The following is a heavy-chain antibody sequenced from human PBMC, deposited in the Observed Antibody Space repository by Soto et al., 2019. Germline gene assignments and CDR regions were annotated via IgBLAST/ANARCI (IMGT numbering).Heavy chain of an antibody. CDR3: ASGLGNVVVAATSPL. V-gene: IGHV1-18*01. CDR2: ISAYNGNT. D-gene: IGHD2-15*01. CDR1: GYTFTSYG. J-gene: IGHJ1*01. Sequence: QVQLVQSGAEVKKPGASVKVSCKASGYTFTSYGISWVRQAPGQGREWMGWISAYNGNTNDAQKLQGRVTIPTDTATSTAYMELRSLRSDDTAVYYRASGLGNVVVAATSPLWGQGTLVTVSS.